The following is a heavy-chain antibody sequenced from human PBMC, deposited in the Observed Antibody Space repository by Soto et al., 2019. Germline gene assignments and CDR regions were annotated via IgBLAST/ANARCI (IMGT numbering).Heavy chain of an antibody. CDR2: ISGGGGST. V-gene: IGHV3-23*01. D-gene: IGHD3-22*01. CDR1: GYTFSYA. CDR3: ARGGRSRDSSSYYSNDYFDY. Sequence: EVQLLESGGGLVQPGGSLRLSCAATGYTFSYAMSWVRQAPGKGLEWVAVISGGGGSTYYADSVKGRLTISRDNSKHTLFLQMNSLRAEDTAVYYCARGGRSRDSSSYYSNDYFDYCGQGPQVTVSS. J-gene: IGHJ4*02.